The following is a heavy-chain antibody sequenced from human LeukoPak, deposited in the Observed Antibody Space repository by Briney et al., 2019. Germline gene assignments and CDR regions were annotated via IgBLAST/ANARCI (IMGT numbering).Heavy chain of an antibody. Sequence: ASVKVSCKTSGYNLIGYFIHWVRQAPGQGLEWMGRINGNSGGTNFAQKFQGRVSMTMDTSISTVYMELSRLRSDDTAVYFCARDRTLSALAGAPHFDFWGQGTLVTVSS. D-gene: IGHD6-19*01. V-gene: IGHV1-2*06. CDR2: INGNSGGT. CDR3: ARDRTLSALAGAPHFDF. CDR1: GYNLIGYF. J-gene: IGHJ4*02.